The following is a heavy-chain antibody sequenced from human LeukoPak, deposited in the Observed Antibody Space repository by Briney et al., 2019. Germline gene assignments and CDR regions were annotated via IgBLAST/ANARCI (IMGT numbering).Heavy chain of an antibody. J-gene: IGHJ5*02. CDR2: ISAYNGNT. D-gene: IGHD3-10*01. V-gene: IGHV1-18*04. CDR3: ARVLHYGSGSYYNDYWFDP. CDR1: GYTFTSYG. Sequence: ASVKVSCKASGYTFTSYGISWVRQAPGQGLEWMGWISAYNGNTNYAQKLQGRVTMTTDTSTSTAYMELRSLRSDHTAVYYCARVLHYGSGSYYNDYWFDPWGQGTLVTVSS.